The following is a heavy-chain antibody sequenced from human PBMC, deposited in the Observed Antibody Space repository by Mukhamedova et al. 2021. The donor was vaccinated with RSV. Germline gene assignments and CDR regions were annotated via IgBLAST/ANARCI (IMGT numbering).Heavy chain of an antibody. Sequence: KGRFTISRDKSKNTHYLQMNSLRAEDTAMYYCASAPHNTGKSFDYWGQGTLVTVSS. D-gene: IGHD1-14*01. V-gene: IGHV3-30*01. J-gene: IGHJ4*02. CDR3: ASAPHNTGKSFDY.